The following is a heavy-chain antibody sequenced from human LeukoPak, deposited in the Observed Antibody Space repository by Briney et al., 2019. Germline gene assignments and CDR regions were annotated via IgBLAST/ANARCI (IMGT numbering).Heavy chain of an antibody. CDR2: MNPISGNT. Sequence: GASVKVSCKASGYTFSNNDINWVRQATGQGLEWMGWMNPISGNTGFAQKFQGRVTITRITSISTAYMELSSLRSEDTAVYYCARYALYYDSSGDPILSFDYWGQGTLVTVSS. CDR1: GYTFSNND. CDR3: ARYALYYDSSGDPILSFDY. D-gene: IGHD3-22*01. V-gene: IGHV1-8*03. J-gene: IGHJ4*02.